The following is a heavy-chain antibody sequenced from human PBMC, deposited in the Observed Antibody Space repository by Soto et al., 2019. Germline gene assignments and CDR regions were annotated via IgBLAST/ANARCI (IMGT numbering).Heavy chain of an antibody. J-gene: IGHJ6*03. CDR2: IIPILGIA. D-gene: IGHD2-8*01. Sequence: QVQLVQSGAEVKKPGSSVKVSCKASGGTFSSYTISWVRQAPGQGLEWMGRIIPILGIANYAQKFQGRVTITADKSTSTAYLELSSLRSEDTAVYYCARVESNGAPLDVWGKGNTVTVSS. CDR3: ARVESNGAPLDV. CDR1: GGTFSSYT. V-gene: IGHV1-69*02.